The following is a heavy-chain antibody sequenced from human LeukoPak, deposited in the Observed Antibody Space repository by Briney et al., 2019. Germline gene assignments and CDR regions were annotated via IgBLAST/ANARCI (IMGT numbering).Heavy chain of an antibody. J-gene: IGHJ6*02. V-gene: IGHV3-48*03. CDR1: GFTFSSYD. CDR3: ARDSGSFYGMDV. D-gene: IGHD1-26*01. Sequence: PGGSLRLSCAASGFTFSSYDMNWVRQAPGKGLEWVSYISSSGTTIYYADSVKGRFTISRDNAKNSLYLQMSSLRAEDTAVYYCARDSGSFYGMDVWGQGTTVTVSS. CDR2: ISSSGTTI.